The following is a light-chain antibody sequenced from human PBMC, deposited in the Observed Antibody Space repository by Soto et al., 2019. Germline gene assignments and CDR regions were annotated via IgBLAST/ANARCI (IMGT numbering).Light chain of an antibody. CDR3: QKYNGDPLT. J-gene: IGKJ4*01. CDR2: AAS. V-gene: IGKV1-27*01. Sequence: DIQMTQSPSSLSASVGDRVTITCRASQGISNYLAWYQQKPGKGPRLLIYAASTLQPGVPSRFSGSGSGTDFTLPISSLQPEDVPTYDCQKYNGDPLTFGGGTKVEIK. CDR1: QGISNY.